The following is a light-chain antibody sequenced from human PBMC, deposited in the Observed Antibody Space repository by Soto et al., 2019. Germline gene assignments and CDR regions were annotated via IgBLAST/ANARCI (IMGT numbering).Light chain of an antibody. Sequence: QSVLTQPPSVSVAPGQRVTISCTGSSSNIGAGYDVHWYQQLPGTAPKLLIYGNTNRPSGVPDRFSGSKSGTSASLAITGLQAEDGADYYCQSYDRSLSGSYVFGTGTKVTVL. CDR1: SSNIGAGYD. CDR2: GNT. J-gene: IGLJ1*01. CDR3: QSYDRSLSGSYV. V-gene: IGLV1-40*01.